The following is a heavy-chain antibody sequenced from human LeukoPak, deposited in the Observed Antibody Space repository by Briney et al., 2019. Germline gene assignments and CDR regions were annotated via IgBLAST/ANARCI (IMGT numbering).Heavy chain of an antibody. CDR3: ARDIYDSSGYHDY. V-gene: IGHV4-39*07. CDR1: GGSISSSSYS. D-gene: IGHD3-22*01. J-gene: IGHJ4*02. CDR2: IYYSGST. Sequence: PETLSLTCTVSGGSISSSSYSWGWIRQPPGKGLEWIGSIYYSGSTYYNPSLKSRVTISVDTSKNQFSLRLSSVTAADTAVYYCARDIYDSSGYHDYWGQGTLVTVSS.